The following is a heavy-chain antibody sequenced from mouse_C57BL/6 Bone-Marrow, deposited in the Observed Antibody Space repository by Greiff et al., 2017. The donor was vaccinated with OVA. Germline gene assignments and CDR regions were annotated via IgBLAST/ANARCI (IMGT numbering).Heavy chain of an antibody. D-gene: IGHD2-5*01. CDR3: ARSYSNPYWYFDV. V-gene: IGHV3-8*01. Sequence: EVKLLESGPGLAKPSQTLSLTCSVTGYSITSDYWNWIRKFPGNKLEYMGYISYSGSTYYNPSLKSRISITRDTSKNQYYLQLNSVTTENTATDYCARSYSNPYWYFDVLGTGTTVTVSS. CDR1: GYSITSDY. J-gene: IGHJ1*03. CDR2: ISYSGST.